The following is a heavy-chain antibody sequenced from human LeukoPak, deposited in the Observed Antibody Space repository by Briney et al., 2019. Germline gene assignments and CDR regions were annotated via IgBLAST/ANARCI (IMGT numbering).Heavy chain of an antibody. CDR2: ISLGNSTM. CDR3: AREIGHFDY. CDR1: GFTFSSFT. Sequence: GGSLRLSCAASGFTFSSFTMNWARQVPGKGLEWISYISLGNSTMFYADSVKGRFTISRDNSKNTLYLQMNSLRAEDTAVYYCAREIGHFDYWGQGTLVTVSS. J-gene: IGHJ4*02. V-gene: IGHV3-48*01.